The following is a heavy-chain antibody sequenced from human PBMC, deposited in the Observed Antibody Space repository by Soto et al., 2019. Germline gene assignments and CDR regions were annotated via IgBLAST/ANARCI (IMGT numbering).Heavy chain of an antibody. Sequence: QVQLQESGPGLVKPSETLSLTCTVSGGSIDSYYWSWIRQPPGQGLEGIGYIYYSGSTNYDPSLKIRDTISVDTSKNACSLELNSVTAADTAVYYGARDSRLGFPDYWGQGTLVTVSS. CDR2: IYYSGST. D-gene: IGHD3-16*01. CDR3: ARDSRLGFPDY. J-gene: IGHJ4*02. V-gene: IGHV4-59*01. CDR1: GGSIDSYY.